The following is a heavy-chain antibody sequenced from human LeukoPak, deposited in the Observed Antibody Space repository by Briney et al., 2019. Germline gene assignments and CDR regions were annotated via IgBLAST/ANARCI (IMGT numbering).Heavy chain of an antibody. CDR2: IDHSGST. Sequence: SETLSLTCAVYGGSFSGYSWSWIRQPPGKGLKWIGEIDHSGSTNYNPSLKSRVTISVDTSKNQFSLKLISVTAADTAVYYCARVKETTTTFHYFDYYMDVWGKGTTVTVSS. CDR1: GGSFSGYS. D-gene: IGHD5-24*01. V-gene: IGHV4-34*01. CDR3: ARVKETTTTFHYFDYYMDV. J-gene: IGHJ6*03.